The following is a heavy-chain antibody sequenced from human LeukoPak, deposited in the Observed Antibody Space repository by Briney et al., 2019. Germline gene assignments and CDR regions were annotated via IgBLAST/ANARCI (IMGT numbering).Heavy chain of an antibody. D-gene: IGHD3-16*01. CDR1: GFTLNVYS. J-gene: IGHJ6*03. V-gene: IGHV3-21*01. Sequence: GGAPRLSCAAPGFTLNVYSMKWGRQAPGGGEGGGSSIGSNSRYMYYADSVKGRFTISRDSAKNSLFLQMNSLRAEDTAVYYCARGDMQGPSWYYFYMDVWGKGTTVTVSS. CDR2: IGSNSRYM. CDR3: ARGDMQGPSWYYFYMDV.